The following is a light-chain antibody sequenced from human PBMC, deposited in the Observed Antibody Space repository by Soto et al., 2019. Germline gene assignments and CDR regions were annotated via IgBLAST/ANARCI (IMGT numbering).Light chain of an antibody. Sequence: QPALTQPASVPGSPGLSTTISCTGTSSDYGGYNYVSWYQQHTGKAPKLMIYEVSNRPSGVSNRFSGSKSGNTASLTISGLQAEDEADYYCSSYTSSSTYVFGTGTKVTV. CDR2: EVS. J-gene: IGLJ1*01. CDR3: SSYTSSSTYV. V-gene: IGLV2-14*01. CDR1: SSDYGGYNY.